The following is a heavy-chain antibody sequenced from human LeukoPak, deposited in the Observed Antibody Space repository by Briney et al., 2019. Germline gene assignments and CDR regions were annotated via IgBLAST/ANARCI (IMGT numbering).Heavy chain of an antibody. J-gene: IGHJ3*02. D-gene: IGHD3-10*01. CDR2: ISNDGGDT. V-gene: IGHV3-74*01. CDR1: GFTYSNYW. Sequence: PGGSLRLSCAASGFTYSNYWIHWVRQAPGKGLVWVSRISNDGGDTDYADSVKGRFTISRDNSKNTLYLQMNSLRAEDTAVYYCAKGGITMVRGAFDIRGQGTMVTVSS. CDR3: AKGGITMVRGAFDI.